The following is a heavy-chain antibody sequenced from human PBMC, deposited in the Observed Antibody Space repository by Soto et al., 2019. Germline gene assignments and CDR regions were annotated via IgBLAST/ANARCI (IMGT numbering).Heavy chain of an antibody. CDR1: GFTFSSYA. J-gene: IGHJ4*02. Sequence: EVQLLESGGGLVQPGGSLRLSCAASGFTFSSYAMSWVRQAPGKGLEWVSAISGSGGSTYYADSVKGRFTISRDNSKNTLYLQMNSLRAEDTAVYYCAKDGPDDHIVVVPAAIGRSFDYWGQGTLVTVSS. CDR2: ISGSGGST. D-gene: IGHD2-2*01. V-gene: IGHV3-23*01. CDR3: AKDGPDDHIVVVPAAIGRSFDY.